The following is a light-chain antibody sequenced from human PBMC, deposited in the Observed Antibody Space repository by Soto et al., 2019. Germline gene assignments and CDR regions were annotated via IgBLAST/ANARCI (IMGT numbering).Light chain of an antibody. J-gene: IGLJ2*01. CDR1: SGHSSYA. CDR3: QTWGTGPYVV. V-gene: IGLV4-69*01. CDR2: LNSDGSH. Sequence: QPVLTQSPSASASLGASVELTCTLSSGHSSYAIAWHQQQPEKGPRYLMKLNSDGSHSKGDGIPDRFSGSSSGAERYLTISSLQSEDEADYYCQTWGTGPYVVFGGGTKLTVL.